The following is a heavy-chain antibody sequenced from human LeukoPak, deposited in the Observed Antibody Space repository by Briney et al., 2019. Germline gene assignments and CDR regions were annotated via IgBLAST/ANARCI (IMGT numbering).Heavy chain of an antibody. Sequence: GGSLRLSCAASGFTVSSNYMSWVRQAPGKGLEWVSVIYSGGSTYYADSVKGRFTISRDNAKNSLYLQMNSLRAEDTAVYYCARRITIFGGNWFDLWGQGTLVTVSS. D-gene: IGHD3-3*01. V-gene: IGHV3-66*01. CDR1: GFTVSSNY. J-gene: IGHJ5*02. CDR3: ARRITIFGGNWFDL. CDR2: IYSGGST.